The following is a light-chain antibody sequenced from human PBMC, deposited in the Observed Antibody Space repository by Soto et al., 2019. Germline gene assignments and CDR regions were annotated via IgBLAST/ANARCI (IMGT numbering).Light chain of an antibody. J-gene: IGLJ3*02. CDR2: EAF. Sequence: QSALTQPASVSGSPGQSITISCTGTSSDIGSDKLISWYQHHPGRATKIMIYEAFKRPSGVSDRFSGSRAGNTASLTISGLRAEDEADYYCCSYAGNITWVFGGGTKLTVL. CDR1: SSDIGSDKL. V-gene: IGLV2-23*01. CDR3: CSYAGNITWV.